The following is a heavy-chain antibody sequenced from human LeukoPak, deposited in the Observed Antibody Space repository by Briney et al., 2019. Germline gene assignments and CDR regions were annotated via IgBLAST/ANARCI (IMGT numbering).Heavy chain of an antibody. CDR1: GFTFSSYS. V-gene: IGHV3-21*01. Sequence: PGGSLRLSCAASGFTFSSYSMNWVRQAPGKGLEWVSSISSSSSYIYYADSVKGRFTISRDNAKNSLYLQMNSLRAEDTAVYYCARDGEELGAVVLDAFDIWGQGTMVTVSS. CDR3: ARDGEELGAVVLDAFDI. CDR2: ISSSSSYI. J-gene: IGHJ3*02. D-gene: IGHD2-21*01.